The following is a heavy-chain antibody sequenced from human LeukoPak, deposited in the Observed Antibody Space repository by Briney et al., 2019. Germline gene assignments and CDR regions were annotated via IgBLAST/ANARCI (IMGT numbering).Heavy chain of an antibody. V-gene: IGHV1-69*05. D-gene: IGHD3-22*01. CDR3: ARAPYYYDSSGYSDY. CDR2: FILIFGTA. J-gene: IGHJ4*02. CDR1: GSTVSSYA. Sequence: GASVTVSCTASGSTVSSYANSWVRQAPGQGLEWMGGFILIFGTATYAQKCQGRITITTDESTSTAYMKLSSLRSEDTAVYYCARAPYYYDSSGYSDYWGQGTLVTVSS.